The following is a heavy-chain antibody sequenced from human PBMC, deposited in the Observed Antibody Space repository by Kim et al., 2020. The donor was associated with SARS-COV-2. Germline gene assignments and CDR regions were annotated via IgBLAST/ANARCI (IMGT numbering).Heavy chain of an antibody. CDR1: GFTVSNDY. J-gene: IGHJ4*02. V-gene: IGHV3-53*01. CDR3: ARSRNSVSSYRAIDY. D-gene: IGHD6-6*01. Sequence: GGSLRLSCAASGFTVSNDYMSWVRQAPGKGLEYVSVIYSGGGTYYADSVKGRFTISRDNSKNTVDLQMNSLRAEDTAVYYCARSRNSVSSYRAIDYWGQGTLVTVSS. CDR2: IYSGGGT.